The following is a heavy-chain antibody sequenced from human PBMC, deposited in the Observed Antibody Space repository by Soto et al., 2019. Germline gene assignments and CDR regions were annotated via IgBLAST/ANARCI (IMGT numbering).Heavy chain of an antibody. CDR1: GGSISSYY. Sequence: PSETLSLTCTVSGGSISSYYWSWIRQPPGKGLEWIGYIYYSGSTNYNPSLKSRVTISVDTSNKQFSLKLSSVTAADTAVYYCARGGYDDILTGTSYGMDVWGQGATVTGSS. CDR2: IYYSGST. CDR3: ARGGYDDILTGTSYGMDV. V-gene: IGHV4-59*01. J-gene: IGHJ6*02. D-gene: IGHD3-9*01.